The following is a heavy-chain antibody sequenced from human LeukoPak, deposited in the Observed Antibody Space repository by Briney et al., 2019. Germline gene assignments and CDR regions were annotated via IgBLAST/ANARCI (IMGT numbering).Heavy chain of an antibody. CDR3: ARDLPPRATYNPPAY. Sequence: GASVKVSCKASGYTFTSYGISWVRQAPGQGLEWMGWISAYNGNTNYAQKLQGRVTMTTDTSTSTAYMELRSLRSDDTAVYYCARDLPPRATYNPPAYWGQGTLVTVSS. CDR1: GYTFTSYG. J-gene: IGHJ4*02. D-gene: IGHD1-14*01. CDR2: ISAYNGNT. V-gene: IGHV1-18*01.